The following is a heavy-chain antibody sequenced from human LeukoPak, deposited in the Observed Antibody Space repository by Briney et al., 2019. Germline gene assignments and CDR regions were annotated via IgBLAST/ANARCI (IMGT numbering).Heavy chain of an antibody. V-gene: IGHV4-59*01. CDR1: GGSISTYY. D-gene: IGHD4-23*01. CDR3: ARASRRWLNTYYYYYMDV. CDR2: IYYSGST. J-gene: IGHJ6*03. Sequence: SETLSLTCTVSGGSISTYYWSWIRQPPGKGLWWIGYIYYSGSTNYNRSLKSRVTISVDTSKNQFSLQLSSLTAADTAVYYCARASRRWLNTYYYYYMDVWGKGTTVTISS.